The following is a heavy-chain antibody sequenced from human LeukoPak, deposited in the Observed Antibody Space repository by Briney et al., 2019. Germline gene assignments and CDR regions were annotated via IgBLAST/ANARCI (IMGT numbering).Heavy chain of an antibody. V-gene: IGHV4-39*01. D-gene: IGHD6-13*01. Sequence: PSETLSLTCTVSGGSISSSSYYWGWIRQSPGKGLEWIGSIYYSGSTYYNPSLKSRVTISVDTSKNQFSLKLSSVTAADTAVYYCASLYSSWDFDYWGQGTLVTVSS. J-gene: IGHJ4*02. CDR1: GGSISSSSYY. CDR3: ASLYSSWDFDY. CDR2: IYYSGST.